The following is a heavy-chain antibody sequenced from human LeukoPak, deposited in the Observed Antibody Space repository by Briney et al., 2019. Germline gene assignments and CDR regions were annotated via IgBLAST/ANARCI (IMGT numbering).Heavy chain of an antibody. Sequence: PGGSLRLSCAASGLTFSTYSMNWVRQAPGQGLQWVSSISSSSKYIYYADSVKGRFTISRDNAKNSLYLQMNSLRPEDSAVYYCVSRYCSSTSCEDYWGQGTLVTVSS. CDR2: ISSSSKYI. CDR1: GLTFSTYS. CDR3: VSRYCSSTSCEDY. V-gene: IGHV3-21*06. J-gene: IGHJ4*02. D-gene: IGHD2-2*01.